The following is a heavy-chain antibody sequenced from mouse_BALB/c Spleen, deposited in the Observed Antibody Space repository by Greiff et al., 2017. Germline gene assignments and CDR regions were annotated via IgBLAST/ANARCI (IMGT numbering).Heavy chain of an antibody. V-gene: IGHV1-67*01. CDR2: ISTYYGNT. Sequence: QVQLQHSGPELVRPGVSVKISCKGSGYTFTDYAMHWVKQSHAKSLEWIGVISTYYGNTNYNQKFKGKATMTVDKSSSTAYMELARLTSEDSAIYYCARSRGNYLYYAMDYWGQGTSVTVSS. J-gene: IGHJ4*01. CDR1: GYTFTDYA. CDR3: ARSRGNYLYYAMDY. D-gene: IGHD2-1*01.